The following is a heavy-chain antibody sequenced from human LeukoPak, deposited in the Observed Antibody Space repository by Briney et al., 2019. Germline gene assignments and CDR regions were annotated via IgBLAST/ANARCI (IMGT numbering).Heavy chain of an antibody. CDR3: ARVRDYDILTGYYYYYYYGMDV. V-gene: IGHV1-18*01. CDR2: ISAYNGNT. D-gene: IGHD3-9*01. J-gene: IGHJ6*02. Sequence: SVKVSCTVSGYTFTSYGISWVPDAPGQGLEWRGWISAYNGNTNYAQKHQGRVTMTTDTSTSTAYMELRSLRSDDTAVYYYARVRDYDILTGYYYYYYYGMDVWGQGTTVTVSS. CDR1: GYTFTSYG.